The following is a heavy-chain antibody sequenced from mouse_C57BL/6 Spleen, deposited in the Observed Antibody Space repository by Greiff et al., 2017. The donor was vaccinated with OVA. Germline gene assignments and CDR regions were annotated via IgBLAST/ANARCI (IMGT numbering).Heavy chain of an antibody. Sequence: QVQLKESGAELVKPGASVKISCKASGYAFSSYWMNWVKQRPGKGLEWIGQIYPGDGDTNYNGKFKGKATLTADKSSSTAYMQLSSLTSEDSAVYFCARVDYDEVAYWGQGTLVTVSA. J-gene: IGHJ3*01. V-gene: IGHV1-80*01. CDR1: GYAFSSYW. CDR3: ARVDYDEVAY. CDR2: IYPGDGDT. D-gene: IGHD2-4*01.